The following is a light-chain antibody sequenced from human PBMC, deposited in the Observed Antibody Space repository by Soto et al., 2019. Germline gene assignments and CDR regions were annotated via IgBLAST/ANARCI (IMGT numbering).Light chain of an antibody. V-gene: IGKV3-20*01. J-gene: IGKJ1*01. Sequence: EIVLTQSPGTLSLSPGERATLSCRASQSVSSSYLAWYQQKPGQAPRLLIYGASSRATGIPDRFSGSGSGTDFTLTIIRLEPEYCAVYYCQQYSSSRTFGQGTKVEIK. CDR1: QSVSSSY. CDR2: GAS. CDR3: QQYSSSRT.